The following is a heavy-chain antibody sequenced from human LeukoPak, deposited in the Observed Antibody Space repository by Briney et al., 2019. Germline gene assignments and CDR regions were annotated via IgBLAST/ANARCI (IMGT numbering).Heavy chain of an antibody. Sequence: ASVKVFCKASGYTFTSYYMHWVRQAPGQGLEWMGIINPSGGSTSYAQKFQGRVTMTRDTSTSTVYMELSSLRSEDTAVYYCATSVVVVAALDYWGQGTLVTVSS. V-gene: IGHV1-46*01. CDR3: ATSVVVVAALDY. CDR1: GYTFTSYY. CDR2: INPSGGST. D-gene: IGHD2-15*01. J-gene: IGHJ4*02.